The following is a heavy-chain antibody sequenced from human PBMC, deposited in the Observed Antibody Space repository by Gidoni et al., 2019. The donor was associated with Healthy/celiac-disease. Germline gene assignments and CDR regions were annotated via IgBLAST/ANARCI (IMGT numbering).Heavy chain of an antibody. CDR1: GYTFTGYY. Sequence: QVQLVQSGAEVKKPGASVKVSCKASGYTFTGYYMHWVRQAPGPGLEWMGWINPNSGGTNYAQKFQGRVTMTRDTAISTAYMELSRLRSDDTAVYYCARARIAAAGPRNNWFDPWGQGTLVTVSS. D-gene: IGHD6-13*01. V-gene: IGHV1-2*02. CDR3: ARARIAAAGPRNNWFDP. CDR2: INPNSGGT. J-gene: IGHJ5*02.